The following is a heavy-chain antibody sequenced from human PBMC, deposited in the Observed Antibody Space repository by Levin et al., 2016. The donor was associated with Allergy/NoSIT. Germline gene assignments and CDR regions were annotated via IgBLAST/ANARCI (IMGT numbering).Heavy chain of an antibody. CDR3: ARDARGWYYFDS. D-gene: IGHD6-19*01. V-gene: IGHV4-4*07. J-gene: IGHJ4*02. CDR1: GFTFSSYS. Sequence: ESLKISCAASGFTFSSYSMNWVRQSPGKGLEWIGRVDSSGNANYSPSLRSRVTMSVDTSKNQVALTLSSVTHADTAVYYCARDARGWYYFDSWGLGTLVTVSS. CDR2: VDSSGNA.